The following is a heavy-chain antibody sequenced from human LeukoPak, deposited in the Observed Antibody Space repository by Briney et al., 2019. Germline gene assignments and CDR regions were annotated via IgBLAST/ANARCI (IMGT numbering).Heavy chain of an antibody. V-gene: IGHV4-59*12. CDR1: GGSISSYY. CDR3: ARDPGSGVIDY. J-gene: IGHJ4*02. CDR2: IYYSGST. Sequence: SETLSLTCTVSGGSISSYYWSWIRQPPGKGLEWIGYIYYSGSTNYKPSLKSRVTMSVDTSKNQFSLKLSSVTAADTAVYYCARDPGSGVIDYWGQGTLVTVSS. D-gene: IGHD6-19*01.